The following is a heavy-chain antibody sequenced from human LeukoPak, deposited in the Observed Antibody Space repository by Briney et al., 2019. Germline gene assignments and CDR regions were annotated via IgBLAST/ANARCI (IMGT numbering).Heavy chain of an antibody. J-gene: IGHJ2*01. CDR2: IYSGGST. D-gene: IGHD6-13*01. Sequence: AGSLRLSCTVSGLTVSSNYMSWIRQAPGKGLEWVSVIYSGGSTYYADSVKGRFTISRHNSKNTLYLKMNSLRAEDTAVYYCARASIAAAGTSGWYFDLWGRGTLVTVSS. CDR1: GLTVSSNY. V-gene: IGHV3-53*04. CDR3: ARASIAAAGTSGWYFDL.